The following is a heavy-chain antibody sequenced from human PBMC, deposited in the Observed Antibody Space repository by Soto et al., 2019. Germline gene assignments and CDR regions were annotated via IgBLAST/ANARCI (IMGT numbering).Heavy chain of an antibody. Sequence: ASVKVSCKASGYTFTGYYMHWVRQAPGQGLEWMGWINPNSGGTNYAQKFQGRVTMTRDTSISTAYMELSRLRSDDTAVYYCARDERGLGGIAARRGNWFDPWGQGTLVTVSS. J-gene: IGHJ5*02. CDR3: ARDERGLGGIAARRGNWFDP. CDR2: INPNSGGT. CDR1: GYTFTGYY. D-gene: IGHD6-6*01. V-gene: IGHV1-2*02.